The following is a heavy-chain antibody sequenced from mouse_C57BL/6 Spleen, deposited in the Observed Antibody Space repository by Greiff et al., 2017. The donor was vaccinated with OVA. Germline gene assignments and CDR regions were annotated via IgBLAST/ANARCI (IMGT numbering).Heavy chain of an antibody. CDR2: ISSGGSYT. CDR3: ARELGYYFDY. J-gene: IGHJ2*01. D-gene: IGHD4-1*01. Sequence: EVQVVESGGDLVKPGGSLKLSCAASGFTFSSYGMSWVRQTPDKRLEWVATISSGGSYTYYPDSVKGRFTISRDNAKNTLYLQMSSLKSEDTAMYYCARELGYYFDYWGQGTTLTVSS. CDR1: GFTFSSYG. V-gene: IGHV5-6*01.